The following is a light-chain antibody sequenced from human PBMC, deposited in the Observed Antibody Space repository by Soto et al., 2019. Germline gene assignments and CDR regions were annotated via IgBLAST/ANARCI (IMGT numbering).Light chain of an antibody. Sequence: EIVMTQSPATLSVSPGERATLSCRASQSVSSNLAWYQQKPGQAPRLLIYGASTRATGISARFSGSGSATVFTLTISSLQSEDFAVYYCQQYNNWPLTFGGGTKVEIK. CDR2: GAS. J-gene: IGKJ4*01. CDR3: QQYNNWPLT. V-gene: IGKV3-15*01. CDR1: QSVSSN.